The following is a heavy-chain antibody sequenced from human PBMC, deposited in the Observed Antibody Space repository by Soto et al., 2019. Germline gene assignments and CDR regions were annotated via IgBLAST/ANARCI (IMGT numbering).Heavy chain of an antibody. J-gene: IGHJ3*02. CDR1: GFTFSRYW. V-gene: IGHV3-7*01. CDR2: IKQDGTEK. D-gene: IGHD5-18*01. CDR3: ARGDTPMITGMDSFDI. Sequence: PGGSLRLSCAASGFTFSRYWMSWVRQAPGKGLEWVANIKQDGTEKNYVDSVKGRFTISRDNARSSLYLQMDSLRAEDTAVYFCARGDTPMITGMDSFDIWGQGTMVTVSS.